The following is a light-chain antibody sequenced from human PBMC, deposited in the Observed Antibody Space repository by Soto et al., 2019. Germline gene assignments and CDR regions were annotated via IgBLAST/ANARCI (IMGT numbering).Light chain of an antibody. CDR3: QQYDRSPFT. Sequence: EIVLTQSPGTLSLSPGERATLSCRASQSVSSNNLAWYQQRPGQPPRVVIYGASTRATGIPARFSGSGSGTEFTLTISSLEPEDFAVYYCQQYDRSPFTFGPGTKVDIK. CDR1: QSVSSNN. J-gene: IGKJ3*01. V-gene: IGKV3-20*01. CDR2: GAS.